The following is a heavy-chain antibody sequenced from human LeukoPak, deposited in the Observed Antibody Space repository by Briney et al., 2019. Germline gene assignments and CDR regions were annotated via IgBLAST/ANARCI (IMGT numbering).Heavy chain of an antibody. Sequence: GGCLRLSCAASGLTFSSFAMSCVRPAPGKGRGWVSAISGSSVRQYYADCVKSRFTTSRDNSKNTLFMQTDTVRAENTALYFCAKSMVLVVPGAMYVYWGQGTRVTVS. J-gene: IGHJ4*02. CDR1: GLTFSSFA. CDR3: AKSMVLVVPGAMYVY. CDR2: ISGSSVRQ. D-gene: IGHD2-2*01. V-gene: IGHV3-23*01.